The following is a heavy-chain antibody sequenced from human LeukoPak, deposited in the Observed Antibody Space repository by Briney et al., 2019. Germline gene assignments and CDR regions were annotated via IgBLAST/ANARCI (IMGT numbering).Heavy chain of an antibody. V-gene: IGHV4-59*01. Sequence: PSETLSLTCTVSGGSISRYYWSWIRQPPGKGLEWIGYIYYSGSTNYNPSLKSRVTISVDTSKNQFSLKLSSVTAADTALYYCARHQRGNSDAFDIWGQGTMVTVSS. J-gene: IGHJ3*02. CDR1: GGSISRYY. CDR2: IYYSGST. D-gene: IGHD4-23*01. CDR3: ARHQRGNSDAFDI.